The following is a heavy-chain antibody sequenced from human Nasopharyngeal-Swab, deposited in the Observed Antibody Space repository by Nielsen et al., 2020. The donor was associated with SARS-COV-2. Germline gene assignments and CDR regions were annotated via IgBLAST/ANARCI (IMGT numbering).Heavy chain of an antibody. D-gene: IGHD5-24*01. CDR2: IYPGNSDT. V-gene: IGHV5-51*01. CDR3: ARRAARDGYNYEVDP. CDR1: GYSFANYW. J-gene: IGHJ5*02. Sequence: GESLKISCTGFGYSFANYWIGWVRQMPGKGLEWMGSIYPGNSDTRYSPAFHGRITMSADKFINTAYLQWTSLRASDTAVYFCARRAARDGYNYEVDPWGQGTLVTVSS.